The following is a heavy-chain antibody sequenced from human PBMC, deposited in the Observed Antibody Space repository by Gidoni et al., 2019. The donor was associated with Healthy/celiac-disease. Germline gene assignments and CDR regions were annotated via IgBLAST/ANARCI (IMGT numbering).Heavy chain of an antibody. CDR2: ISSSSSYI. CDR1: GFTFSSYS. CDR3: ATIAAAGPSVSQYYGMDV. Sequence: EVQLVESGGGLVKPGGSLRLSCAASGFTFSSYSMNWVRQAPGKGLEWVSSISSSSSYIYYADSVKGRFTISRDNAKNSLYLQMNSLRAEDTAVYYCATIAAAGPSVSQYYGMDVWGQGTTVTVSS. D-gene: IGHD6-13*01. J-gene: IGHJ6*02. V-gene: IGHV3-21*01.